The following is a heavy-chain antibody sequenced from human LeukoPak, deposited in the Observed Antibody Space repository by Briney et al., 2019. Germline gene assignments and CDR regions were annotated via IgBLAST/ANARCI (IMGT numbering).Heavy chain of an antibody. Sequence: ASVKDSCKASGYTFTGYYMHWVRQAPGQGLEWMGWINPNSGGTNYAQKFQGRVTMTRNTSISTAYMELSRLRSDDTAVYYCARILIFGVVNYYYGMDVWGQGTTVTVSS. D-gene: IGHD3-3*01. J-gene: IGHJ6*02. CDR3: ARILIFGVVNYYYGMDV. V-gene: IGHV1-2*02. CDR1: GYTFTGYY. CDR2: INPNSGGT.